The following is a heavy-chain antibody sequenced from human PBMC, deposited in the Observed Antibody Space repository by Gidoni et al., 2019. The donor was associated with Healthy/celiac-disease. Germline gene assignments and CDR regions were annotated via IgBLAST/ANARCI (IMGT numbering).Heavy chain of an antibody. V-gene: IGHV1-46*04. Sequence: QVQLVQSGAAVKKPGASVQVSCKASGYTFTSYYMHWVRQAPGQGLEWMGIINPSGGSKSYAKKLQGRVTMTRDTSTSTVYMELSSLRSEDTAVYYCARGHDYGDYDYWGQGTLVTVSS. D-gene: IGHD4-17*01. J-gene: IGHJ4*02. CDR3: ARGHDYGDYDY. CDR2: INPSGGSK. CDR1: GYTFTSYY.